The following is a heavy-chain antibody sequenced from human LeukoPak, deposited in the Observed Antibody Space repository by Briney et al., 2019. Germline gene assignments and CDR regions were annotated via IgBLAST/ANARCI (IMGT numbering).Heavy chain of an antibody. CDR3: AGEGYSGYDFFGMDV. Sequence: GGSLRLSCAASGFTFSSYSMNWVRQAPGKGLEWVSSISSSSSYIYYADSVKGRFTISRDNAKNSLYLQMNSLRAEDTAVYYSAGEGYSGYDFFGMDVWGQGTTVTVYS. D-gene: IGHD5-12*01. J-gene: IGHJ6*02. CDR2: ISSSSSYI. V-gene: IGHV3-21*01. CDR1: GFTFSSYS.